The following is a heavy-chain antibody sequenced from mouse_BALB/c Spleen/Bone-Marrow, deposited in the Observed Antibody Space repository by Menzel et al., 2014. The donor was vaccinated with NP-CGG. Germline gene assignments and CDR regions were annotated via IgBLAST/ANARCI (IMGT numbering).Heavy chain of an antibody. D-gene: IGHD3-3*01. J-gene: IGHJ1*01. CDR3: TRDPGRGRYFDV. Sequence: VHLVESGGGLVKPGGSLKLSCAASGFTFSSYTMSWVRQTPEKRLEWVATISSGGSYTYCPDSVKGRFTISRDNAKNTLYLQMSSLKSEDTAMYYCTRDPGRGRYFDVWGAGTTVTVSS. V-gene: IGHV5-6-4*01. CDR1: GFTFSSYT. CDR2: ISSGGSYT.